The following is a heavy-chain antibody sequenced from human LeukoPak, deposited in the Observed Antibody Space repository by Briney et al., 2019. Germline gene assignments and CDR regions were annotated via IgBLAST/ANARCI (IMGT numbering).Heavy chain of an antibody. CDR1: GCTFCDYA. Sequence: PWGSLRLSCAASGCTFCDYAMHWVRQAPGKGLEWVSGISWNSGSIGYADSVKGRFTISRDNAKNSLYLQMTSLRAEDTALYYCATNMVRGVLGYWGQGTLVTVSS. J-gene: IGHJ4*02. CDR3: ATNMVRGVLGY. V-gene: IGHV3-9*01. D-gene: IGHD3-10*01. CDR2: ISWNSGSI.